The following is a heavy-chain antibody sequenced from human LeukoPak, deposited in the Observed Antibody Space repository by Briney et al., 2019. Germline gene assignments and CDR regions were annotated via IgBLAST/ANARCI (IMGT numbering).Heavy chain of an antibody. Sequence: GGSLRLSCAASGFIFSDYYMAWMRQAPGKGLEWVSAISGSGGSTYYADSVKGRFTISRDNSRNTLYLQMNSLRAEDTAVYYCAKGGSFYYDTSGYLYWGQGTLVTVSS. CDR3: AKGGSFYYDTSGYLY. CDR2: ISGSGGST. V-gene: IGHV3-23*01. D-gene: IGHD3-22*01. CDR1: GFIFSDYY. J-gene: IGHJ4*02.